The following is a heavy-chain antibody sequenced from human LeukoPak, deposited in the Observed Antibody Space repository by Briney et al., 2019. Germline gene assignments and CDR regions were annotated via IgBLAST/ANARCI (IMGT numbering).Heavy chain of an antibody. CDR3: ARDRTFGRGFSGFDY. V-gene: IGHV3-33*01. Sequence: GGSLRLSCAASGFTFSSYCMRWVRQAPGKGLEWVADIWYDGSNKYYADSVKGRFTISRDNSKNTLYLQMNSLRGEDTAVYYCARDRTFGRGFSGFDYWGQGTQVTVSS. CDR1: GFTFSSYC. CDR2: IWYDGSNK. J-gene: IGHJ4*02. D-gene: IGHD3-16*01.